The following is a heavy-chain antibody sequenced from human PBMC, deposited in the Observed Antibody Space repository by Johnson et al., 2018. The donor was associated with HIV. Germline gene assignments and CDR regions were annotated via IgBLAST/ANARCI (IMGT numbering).Heavy chain of an antibody. V-gene: IGHV3-20*04. CDR1: GFTFDDYG. Sequence: VQLVESGGGLVQPGGSPRLSCEASGFTFDDYGMSWVRQAPGKGLEWVSGINWNGGSTGYADSVKGRFTISRDNAKNSLYLQMNSLRAEDTAVYYCALRDGYNYELDPVRHFDIWGQGTMVTVSS. D-gene: IGHD5-24*01. CDR2: INWNGGST. J-gene: IGHJ3*02. CDR3: ALRDGYNYELDPVRHFDI.